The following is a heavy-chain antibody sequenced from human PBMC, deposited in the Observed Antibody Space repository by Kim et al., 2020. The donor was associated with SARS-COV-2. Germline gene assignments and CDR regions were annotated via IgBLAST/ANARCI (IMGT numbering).Heavy chain of an antibody. CDR2: INTLTGKP. V-gene: IGHV7-4-1*02. CDR1: GYTFINYA. Sequence: ASVKFSCKASGYTFINYAINWVRQAPGQGLEWMGWINTLTGKPTYAQGFAGRFVFSSDTSVATTYLQITGLKSEDTGVYFCARDPQSGGDWGQGTLVSVS. J-gene: IGHJ4*02. CDR3: ARDPQSGGD. D-gene: IGHD3-10*01.